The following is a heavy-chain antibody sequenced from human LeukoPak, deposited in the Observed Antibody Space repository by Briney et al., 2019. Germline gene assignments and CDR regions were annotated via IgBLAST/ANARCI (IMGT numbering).Heavy chain of an antibody. D-gene: IGHD3/OR15-3a*01. V-gene: IGHV3-64*01. CDR1: GFTFSGCV. CDR3: AAQGGRTGPYDP. CDR2: IDPNGEAS. J-gene: IGHJ5*02. Sequence: TGGTLRLSCAASGFTFSGCVMLWVRQAPGMGLEYVSSIDPNGEASYYANSVKGRFSISRDNSNNMLYLQMGSLTSADMGVYYCAAQGGRTGPYDPWGQGTLVTV.